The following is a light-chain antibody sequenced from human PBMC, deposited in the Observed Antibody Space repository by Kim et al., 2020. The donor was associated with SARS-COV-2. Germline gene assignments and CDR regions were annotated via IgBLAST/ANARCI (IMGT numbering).Light chain of an antibody. J-gene: IGKJ2*01. Sequence: DFFMFPSPSSLSASVGERVTITCQASQDISNYLNWYQQKPGKAPKLLIYDASILKTGVPLRFSGSGSGTDFTFTISSLQPEDIGTYYCQQYDNLDTFGQGTKLEI. CDR2: DAS. CDR3: QQYDNLDT. V-gene: IGKV1-33*01. CDR1: QDISNY.